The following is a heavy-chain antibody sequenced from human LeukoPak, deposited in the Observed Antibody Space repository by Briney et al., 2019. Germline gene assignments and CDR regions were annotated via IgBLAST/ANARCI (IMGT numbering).Heavy chain of an antibody. D-gene: IGHD6-19*01. J-gene: IGHJ6*03. Sequence: GGSLRLSCAASGFTFSDYYMSWIRQAPGKGLEWVSYISSSGSTIYYADSVKGRFTISRDNAKNTLYLQMNSLRAEDTAVYYCARDHLSSGSSPDYYYYYYYMDVWGKGTTVTISS. CDR3: ARDHLSSGSSPDYYYYYYYMDV. CDR2: ISSSGSTI. CDR1: GFTFSDYY. V-gene: IGHV3-11*04.